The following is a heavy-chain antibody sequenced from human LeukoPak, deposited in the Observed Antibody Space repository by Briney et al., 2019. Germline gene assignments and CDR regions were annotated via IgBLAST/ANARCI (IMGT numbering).Heavy chain of an antibody. CDR3: ARGGSTIVVVPASNLPSDY. D-gene: IGHD2-2*01. CDR2: INWNGGST. CDR1: GFTFDDYG. J-gene: IGHJ4*02. Sequence: GGSLRLSCAASGFTFDDYGMSWVRQAPGKGLEWVSGINWNGGSTGYADSVKGRFTISRDNAKNSLYLQMNSLRAEDTALYYCARGGSTIVVVPASNLPSDYWGQGTLVTVSS. V-gene: IGHV3-20*04.